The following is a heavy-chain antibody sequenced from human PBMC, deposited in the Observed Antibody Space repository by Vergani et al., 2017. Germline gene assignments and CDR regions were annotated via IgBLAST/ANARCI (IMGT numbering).Heavy chain of an antibody. CDR2: IHYDGSHE. D-gene: IGHD2-21*02. V-gene: IGHV3-33*01. J-gene: IGHJ4*02. Sequence: QVQLVESGGGVVQPGRSLRLSCAASGFSFSSFGFHWVRQAPGKGLEWVAFIHYDGSHEYYIDSVKGRFTISRDNSKNTLILQMNGLRVEDTAVYYCARDRGCATIICYFSGAFDYWGLGTLVSVSS. CDR3: ARDRGCATIICYFSGAFDY. CDR1: GFSFSSFG.